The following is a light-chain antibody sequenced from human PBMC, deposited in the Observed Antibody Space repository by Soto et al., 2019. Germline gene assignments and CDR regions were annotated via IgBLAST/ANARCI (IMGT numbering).Light chain of an antibody. CDR1: QSVSSSY. CDR2: GAS. CDR3: QQYSNSRT. J-gene: IGKJ1*01. Sequence: EIVLTQSPGTLSLSPGERATLSCRASQSVSSSYLAWYQQKPGQAPRLLIYGASSRATGIPDRFSGSGSETHFTLTISRLEPEDFAVYYCQQYSNSRTFGQGTKVDIK. V-gene: IGKV3-20*01.